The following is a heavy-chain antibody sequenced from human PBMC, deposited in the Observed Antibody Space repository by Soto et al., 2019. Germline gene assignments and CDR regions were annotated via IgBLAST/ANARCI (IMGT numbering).Heavy chain of an antibody. CDR2: IYYSGST. Sequence: SETLSLTCTVSGGSISRGGYYWSWIRQHPGKGLEWIGYIYYSGSTYYNPSLKSRVTISVDTSKNQFSLKLSSVTAADTAVYYCASGLGYCSSTSCYSYLFYPWGQGTLVTVSS. D-gene: IGHD2-2*01. V-gene: IGHV4-31*03. CDR3: ASGLGYCSSTSCYSYLFYP. J-gene: IGHJ5*02. CDR1: GGSISRGGYY.